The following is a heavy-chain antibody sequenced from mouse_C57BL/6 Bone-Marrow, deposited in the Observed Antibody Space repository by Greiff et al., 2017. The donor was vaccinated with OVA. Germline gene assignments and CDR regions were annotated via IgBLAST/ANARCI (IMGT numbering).Heavy chain of an antibody. Sequence: VKLMESGPGLVQPSQSLSITCTVSGFSLTSYGVHWVRQSPGKGLEWLGVIWSGGSTDYNAAFISRLSISKDNSKSQVFFKMNSLQADDTAIYYRASHRIYWYFDVWGTGTTVTVSS. CDR1: GFSLTSYG. V-gene: IGHV2-2*01. CDR2: IWSGGST. J-gene: IGHJ1*03. CDR3: ASHRIYWYFDV.